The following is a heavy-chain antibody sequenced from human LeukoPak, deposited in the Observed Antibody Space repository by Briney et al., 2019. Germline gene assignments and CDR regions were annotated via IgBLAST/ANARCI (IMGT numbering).Heavy chain of an antibody. V-gene: IGHV4-34*01. CDR3: AREIRGYSGYDSARYDYMDV. CDR2: IYYSGST. D-gene: IGHD5-12*01. J-gene: IGHJ6*03. CDR1: GGSFSGYH. Sequence: SETLSLTCVFYGGSFSGYHWSWIRQPPGKGLEWIASIYYSGSTYYNPSLKSRVTISVDTSKNQFSLKLSSATAADTAVYYCAREIRGYSGYDSARYDYMDVWGKGTTVTVSS.